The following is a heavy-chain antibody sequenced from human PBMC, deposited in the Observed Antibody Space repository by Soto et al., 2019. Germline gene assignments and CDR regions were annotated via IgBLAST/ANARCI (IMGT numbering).Heavy chain of an antibody. V-gene: IGHV4-61*01. CDR3: ARVRSGWYYFDY. CDR1: GGSVSSGSYY. CDR2: MYNSGST. J-gene: IGHJ4*02. D-gene: IGHD6-19*01. Sequence: SETLSLTCTVSGGSVSSGSYYWSWIRQPPGKGLEWIGYMYNSGSTNYNPSLKSRVIISVDTSKNQFSLKLSSVTAADTAVYYCARVRSGWYYFDYWGQGTLVTVSS.